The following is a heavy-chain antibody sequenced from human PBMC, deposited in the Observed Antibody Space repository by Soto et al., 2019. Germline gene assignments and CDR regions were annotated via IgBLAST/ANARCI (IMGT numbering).Heavy chain of an antibody. Sequence: SETLSLTCTVSGGSITSYYWSWIRQPPGKALEWIGYISYSGNTNYNPSLKSRLTISLDTSKNQFSLRLTSVTAADTAVYFCARVFVKDGYNFEANWFDPWGQGTRVTVSS. D-gene: IGHD5-12*01. CDR3: ARVFVKDGYNFEANWFDP. CDR1: GGSITSYY. V-gene: IGHV4-59*13. J-gene: IGHJ5*02. CDR2: ISYSGNT.